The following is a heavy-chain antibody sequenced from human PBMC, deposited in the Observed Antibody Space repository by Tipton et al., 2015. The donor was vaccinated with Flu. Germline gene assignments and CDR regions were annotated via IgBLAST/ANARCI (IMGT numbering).Heavy chain of an antibody. J-gene: IGHJ3*02. V-gene: IGHV1-69*01. CDR3: ARDRGYYYDSSGSAFDI. CDR2: IIPILGIA. Sequence: QLVQSGAEVKKPGSSVQVSCKASGGTFSSYAISWVRQAPGQGLEWMGGIIPILGIANYAQKFQGRVTVTADESTSTAYMELSSLRSEDTAVYYCARDRGYYYDSSGSAFDIWGQGTMVTVSS. D-gene: IGHD3-22*01. CDR1: GGTFSSYA.